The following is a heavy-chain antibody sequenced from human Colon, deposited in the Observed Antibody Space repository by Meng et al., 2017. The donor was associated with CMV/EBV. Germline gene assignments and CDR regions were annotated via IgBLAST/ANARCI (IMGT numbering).Heavy chain of an antibody. CDR3: TRGNTALWDNDH. V-gene: IGHV4-61*01. CDR2: VYYSGST. D-gene: IGHD3-16*01. Sequence: GSLRLTCSVSGASVNSDNNYWSWIRQPPGKGLEFIGYVYYSGSTNYSPFFKGRVTMSIDTSKNQFSLKLTSVTAADTAVYYCTRGNTALWDNDHWGQGTLVTVSS. J-gene: IGHJ4*02. CDR1: GASVNSDNNY.